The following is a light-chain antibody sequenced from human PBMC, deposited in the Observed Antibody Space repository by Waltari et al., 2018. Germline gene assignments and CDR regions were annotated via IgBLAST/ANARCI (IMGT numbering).Light chain of an antibody. CDR3: SSYTSTDVV. Sequence: QSALTQPASVSGSPGQSITISCPGTSSDVGGYNFVSWYQQHPGKAPKLMIYDVSNRPSGVSNRFSGSKSGNTASLTISGPQAEDEADYYCSSYTSTDVVFGGGTKLTVL. J-gene: IGLJ2*01. V-gene: IGLV2-14*01. CDR1: SSDVGGYNF. CDR2: DVS.